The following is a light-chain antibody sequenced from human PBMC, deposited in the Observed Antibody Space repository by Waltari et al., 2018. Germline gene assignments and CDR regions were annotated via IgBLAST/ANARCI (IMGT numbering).Light chain of an antibody. CDR2: YDT. Sequence: SYVLTQPPSVSVAPGEAARISCGGNDIGGSSVHWYQQKAGQAPVLVIYYDTDRPSGIPERFSGSNSGNTATLTIDRVGAGDEADYYCQLWDGSHVVFGGGTKLTVL. CDR1: DIGGSS. V-gene: IGLV3-21*04. CDR3: QLWDGSHVV. J-gene: IGLJ2*01.